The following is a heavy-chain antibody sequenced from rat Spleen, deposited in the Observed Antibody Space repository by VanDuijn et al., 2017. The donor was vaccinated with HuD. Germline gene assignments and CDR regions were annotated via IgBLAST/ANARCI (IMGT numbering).Heavy chain of an antibody. D-gene: IGHD1-4*01. CDR2: ISYDGSST. CDR3: ARFEYPGIRRYVMDA. V-gene: IGHV5-29*01. J-gene: IGHJ4*01. CDR1: GFTFSDYY. Sequence: EVQLVESDGGLVQPGRSLKLSCAASGFTFSDYYMAWVRQAPTKGLEWVATISYDGSSTYYRDSVKGRFTISRDNAKSTLYLQMDSLRSEDTATYYCARFEYPGIRRYVMDAWGQGASVTVSS.